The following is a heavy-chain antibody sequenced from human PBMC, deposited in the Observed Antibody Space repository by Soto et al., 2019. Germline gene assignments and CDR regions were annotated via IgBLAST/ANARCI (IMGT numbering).Heavy chain of an antibody. D-gene: IGHD2-21*01. Sequence: SETLSLTCTVSGGSISSSSYYWGWIRQPPGKGLEWIGSIYYSGSTYYNPSLKSRVTISVDTSKNQFSLKLSSVTAADTAVYYCAGLGGDYRDYWGQGTLVTVSS. V-gene: IGHV4-39*01. CDR3: AGLGGDYRDY. CDR1: GGSISSSSYY. CDR2: IYYSGST. J-gene: IGHJ4*02.